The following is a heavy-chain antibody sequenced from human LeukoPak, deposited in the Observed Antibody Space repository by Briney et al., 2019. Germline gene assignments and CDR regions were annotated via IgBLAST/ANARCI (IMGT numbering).Heavy chain of an antibody. CDR1: EFIFRNYW. Sequence: GGSLRLSCAASEFIFRNYWMIWVRQAPGKGLEWVANIKHDGTETNYVDSVKGRLTISRDNAKKSLYLQMNSLRAEDSAVYYCATDRDGYRKNWYRFHYWGQGTRVAVSS. D-gene: IGHD5-24*01. CDR3: ATDRDGYRKNWYRFHY. V-gene: IGHV3-7*04. CDR2: IKHDGTET. J-gene: IGHJ4*02.